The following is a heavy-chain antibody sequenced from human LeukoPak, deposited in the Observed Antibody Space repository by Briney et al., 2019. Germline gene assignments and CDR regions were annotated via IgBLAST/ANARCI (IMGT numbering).Heavy chain of an antibody. Sequence: PGGSLRLSCAASGFTFSSYWMSWVRQAPGKGLEWVANIKQDGSEKYYVDSVKGRFTISRDNAKNSLYLQMNSLRAEDTAVYYCARYCSGGSCYSDDAFDIWGQGTMVTVSS. D-gene: IGHD2-15*01. J-gene: IGHJ3*02. V-gene: IGHV3-7*03. CDR1: GFTFSSYW. CDR3: ARYCSGGSCYSDDAFDI. CDR2: IKQDGSEK.